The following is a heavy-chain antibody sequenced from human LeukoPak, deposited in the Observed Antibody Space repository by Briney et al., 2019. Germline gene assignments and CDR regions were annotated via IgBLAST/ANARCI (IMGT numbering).Heavy chain of an antibody. CDR1: GYTFTSYD. CDR2: MNPNSGIT. J-gene: IGHJ4*02. D-gene: IGHD7-27*01. Sequence: ASVKVSCKASGYTFTSYDINWVRQATGQGLEWMGWMNPNSGITGYAQKFQGRVTMTRNTSISAAYMELSSLRSEDTAVYYCARGLSTGSHLGYWGQGTLVTVSS. CDR3: ARGLSTGSHLGY. V-gene: IGHV1-8*01.